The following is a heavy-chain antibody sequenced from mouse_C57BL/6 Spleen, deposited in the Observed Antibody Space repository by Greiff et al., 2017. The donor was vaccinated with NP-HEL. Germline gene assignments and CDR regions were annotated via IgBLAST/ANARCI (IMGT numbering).Heavy chain of an antibody. CDR2: IYPGDGDT. D-gene: IGHD1-1*01. J-gene: IGHJ1*03. CDR3: ARIPYYYGSSLYWYFDV. CDR1: GYAFSSSW. Sequence: QVQLQQSGPELVKPGASVKISCKASGYAFSSSWMNWVKQRPGKGLEWIGRIYPGDGDTNYNGKFKGKATLTADKSSSTAYMQLISLTSEDSAVYFCARIPYYYGSSLYWYFDVWGTGTTVTVSS. V-gene: IGHV1-82*01.